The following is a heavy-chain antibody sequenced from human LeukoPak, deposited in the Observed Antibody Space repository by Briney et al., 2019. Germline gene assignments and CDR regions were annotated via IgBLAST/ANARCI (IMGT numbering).Heavy chain of an antibody. CDR2: ISSSSSYT. CDR1: GFTFSDYY. V-gene: IGHV3-11*05. J-gene: IGHJ4*02. Sequence: GGSLRLSCAASGFTFSDYYTSCIRQAPGKGLEWVSYISSSSSYTNYADSVKGRFTISRDNAKNSLYLQMNSLRAEDTAVYYCARVYSCGWTIFDYWGQGTLVTVSS. D-gene: IGHD6-19*01. CDR3: ARVYSCGWTIFDY.